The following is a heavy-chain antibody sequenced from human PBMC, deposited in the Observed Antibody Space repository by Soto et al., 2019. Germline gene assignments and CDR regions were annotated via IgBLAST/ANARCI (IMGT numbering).Heavy chain of an antibody. D-gene: IGHD6-19*01. V-gene: IGHV1-3*01. CDR1: GYTLTSYA. Sequence: GGSMKGSCQASGYTLTSYAMHLVGQAPGQKLGWMGWINAGNGKTKNSQKIQGRVTITRDTNASPTYMEPSRPGSEDTAVYYCARERQWLPFNYWGQEPLVPVSS. CDR3: ARERQWLPFNY. J-gene: IGHJ4*02. CDR2: INAGNGKT.